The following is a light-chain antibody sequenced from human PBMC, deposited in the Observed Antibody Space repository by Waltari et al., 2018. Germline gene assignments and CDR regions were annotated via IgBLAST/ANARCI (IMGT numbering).Light chain of an antibody. CDR2: GAF. V-gene: IGKV3-20*01. CDR1: QSVSNSY. J-gene: IGKJ4*01. Sequence: EIVLTQSPGTLSLSPGERATLSCRASQSVSNSYLAWYQQKPGQAPRLLIYGAFSRATGIPDRFSGSGSGTDFTLTISRLEPEEFAVYYCQQYGSSPGLTFGGGTKVEIK. CDR3: QQYGSSPGLT.